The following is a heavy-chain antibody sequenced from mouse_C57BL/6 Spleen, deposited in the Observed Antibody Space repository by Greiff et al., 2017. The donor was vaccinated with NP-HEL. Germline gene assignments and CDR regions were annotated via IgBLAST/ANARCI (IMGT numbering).Heavy chain of an antibody. D-gene: IGHD1-1*01. Sequence: QVQLQQSGAELMKPGASVKLSCKATGYTFTGYWIEWVKQRPGHGLEWIGEILPGSGSTNYNEKFKGKATFTADTSSNTAYMQLSSLPTEDSAIYYCARRGEDYYGSSYIDYWGQGTTLTVSS. V-gene: IGHV1-9*01. CDR2: ILPGSGST. CDR3: ARRGEDYYGSSYIDY. J-gene: IGHJ2*01. CDR1: GYTFTGYW.